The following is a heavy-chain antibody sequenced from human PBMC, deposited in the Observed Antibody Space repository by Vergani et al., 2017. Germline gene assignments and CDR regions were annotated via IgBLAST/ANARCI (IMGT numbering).Heavy chain of an antibody. Sequence: VQLVESGGGLVQPGRSLRLSCAASGFTFSSYGMHWVRQAPGKGLEWVAVISYDGSNKYYADSVKGRFTISRDNSKNTLYLQMNSLRAEDTAVYYCATLGGGYCSGGSCQDYWGQGTLVTVSS. CDR1: GFTFSSYG. V-gene: IGHV3-30*03. D-gene: IGHD2-15*01. CDR3: ATLGGGYCSGGSCQDY. J-gene: IGHJ4*02. CDR2: ISYDGSNK.